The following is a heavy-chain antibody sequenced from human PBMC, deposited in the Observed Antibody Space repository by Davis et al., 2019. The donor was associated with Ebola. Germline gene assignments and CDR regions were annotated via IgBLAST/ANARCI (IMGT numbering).Heavy chain of an antibody. D-gene: IGHD1-1*01. Sequence: GESLKISCAASGFTFRSYAMSWVRQAPGKGLEWVSVISATGGSTYYADSVKGRFTISRDNSKNTLYMEMNSLRAEDTALYYCAKSAGTPGWFGPWGQGTLVTVSS. CDR2: ISATGGST. J-gene: IGHJ5*02. CDR1: GFTFRSYA. V-gene: IGHV3-23*01. CDR3: AKSAGTPGWFGP.